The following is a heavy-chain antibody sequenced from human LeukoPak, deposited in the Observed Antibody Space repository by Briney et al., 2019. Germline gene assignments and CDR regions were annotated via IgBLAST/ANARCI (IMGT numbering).Heavy chain of an antibody. CDR1: GFTFSGYV. CDR3: ARGPQFSGPGWFDP. CDR2: ITFSSSHI. D-gene: IGHD3-10*01. V-gene: IGHV3-21*01. J-gene: IGHJ5*02. Sequence: GGSLRLSCAASGFTFSGYVMTWVRQAPGKGLECVSSITFSSSHIYYADSVQGRFTISRDNTKDSLYLQMNSLRAEDTAIYYCARGPQFSGPGWFDPWGQGTLVTVSS.